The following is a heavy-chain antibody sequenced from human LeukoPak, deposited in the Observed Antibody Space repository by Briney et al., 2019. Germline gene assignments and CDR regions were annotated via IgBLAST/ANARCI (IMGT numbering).Heavy chain of an antibody. D-gene: IGHD2/OR15-2a*01. CDR3: AKDLTPYFENWFDP. Sequence: GGSLRLSRAASGFTFSSYAMSRVRQAPGKGLEWVSAISGSGGSTYYADSVKGRFTISRDNSKNTLYLQMNSLRAEDTAVYYCAKDLTPYFENWFDPWGQGTLVTVSS. CDR2: ISGSGGST. J-gene: IGHJ5*02. V-gene: IGHV3-23*01. CDR1: GFTFSSYA.